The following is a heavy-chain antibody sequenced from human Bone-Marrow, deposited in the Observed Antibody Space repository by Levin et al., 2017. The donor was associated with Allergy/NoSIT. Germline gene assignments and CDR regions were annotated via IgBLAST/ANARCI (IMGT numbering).Heavy chain of an antibody. D-gene: IGHD1-14*01. J-gene: IGHJ3*02. CDR2: TYYRSKWYN. V-gene: IGHV6-1*01. Sequence: SETLSLTCAISGDSLSTNGVAWNWIRQSPSRGLEWLGRTYYRSKWYNDYAPSVKSRITINPDTSKSQFSLQLNSVIPEDTAVYYRARGRNNAFDIWGQGTIVTVSS. CDR3: ARGRNNAFDI. CDR1: GDSLSTNGVA.